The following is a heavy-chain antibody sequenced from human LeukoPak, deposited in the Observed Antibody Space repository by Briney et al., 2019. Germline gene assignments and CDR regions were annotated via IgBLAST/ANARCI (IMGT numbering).Heavy chain of an antibody. Sequence: ASVKVSCKASGYTFTDYYMHWVRQAPGQGLEWMGWINPNSGGTNYAQKFQGRVTMTRDTSISTVYMELTSLRSDDTAVYYCARSSAYYNEADIWGQGTMVTVSS. J-gene: IGHJ3*02. D-gene: IGHD3-9*01. CDR1: GYTFTDYY. CDR3: ARSSAYYNEADI. V-gene: IGHV1-2*02. CDR2: INPNSGGT.